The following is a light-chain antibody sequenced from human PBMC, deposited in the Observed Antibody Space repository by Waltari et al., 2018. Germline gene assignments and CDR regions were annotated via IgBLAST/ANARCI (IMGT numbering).Light chain of an antibody. J-gene: IGLJ2*01. CDR1: SPHLGTAP. Sequence: QSVFPQPPSVSAAPGQQVPISCSCNSPHLGTAPVSWFQQLPGTVPKVVIYDNSERPPGIPDRFSGSKSGTAATLGITGLQTGDEACYYCGTWDHSLHGVVFGGGTELTVL. CDR2: DNS. V-gene: IGLV1-51*01. CDR3: GTWDHSLHGVV.